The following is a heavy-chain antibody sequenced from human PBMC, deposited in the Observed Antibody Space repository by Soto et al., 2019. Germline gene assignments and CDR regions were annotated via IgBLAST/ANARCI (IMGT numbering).Heavy chain of an antibody. CDR1: GGSISSGGYS. CDR2: IYHSGST. D-gene: IGHD4-17*01. Sequence: QLQLQESGSGLVKPSQTLSLTCAVSGGSISSGGYSWSWIRQPPGKGLEWIGYIYHSGSTYYNPSLNSRVTKSLDRSKKQFSLKLSSVPAAETAVYYCARGMTTVTTLDYWGQGTLVTVSS. V-gene: IGHV4-30-2*01. J-gene: IGHJ4*02. CDR3: ARGMTTVTTLDY.